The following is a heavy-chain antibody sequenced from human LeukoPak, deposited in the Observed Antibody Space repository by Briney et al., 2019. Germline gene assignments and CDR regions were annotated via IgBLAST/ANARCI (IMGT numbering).Heavy chain of an antibody. Sequence: GGSLRLSCAASRFTFSSYEMNWVRQAPGKGLEWVSYISGSGIKRYADSVKGRFTISRDNAKNSLYLQMNSLRVEDTAVYYCAREDTGVAFDIWAKGLRSPS. CDR2: ISGSGIK. V-gene: IGHV3-48*03. J-gene: IGHJ3*02. D-gene: IGHD2-8*01. CDR1: RFTFSSYE. CDR3: AREDTGVAFDI.